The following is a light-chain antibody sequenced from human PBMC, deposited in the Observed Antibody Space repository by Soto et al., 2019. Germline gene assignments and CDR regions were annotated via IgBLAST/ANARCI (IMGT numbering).Light chain of an antibody. CDR2: DAS. CDR1: QSVSSY. CDR3: QQRSNWPRT. J-gene: IGKJ2*02. Sequence: EIVLTQSPATLSLSPGERATLSCRASQSVSSYLAWYQQKPGQAPRLLIYDASNRATGIPARFSGSGSGTGFTLTISSLEPEDFAPYYCQQRSNWPRTFGQGTKLEIK. V-gene: IGKV3-11*01.